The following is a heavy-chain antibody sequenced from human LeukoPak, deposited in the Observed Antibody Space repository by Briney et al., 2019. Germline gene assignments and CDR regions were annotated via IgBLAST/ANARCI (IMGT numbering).Heavy chain of an antibody. CDR1: GFTFSSYA. D-gene: IGHD4-17*01. V-gene: IGHV3-23*01. Sequence: GGSLRLSCAASGFTFSSYAMSWVRQAPGKGLEWVSAISGSGGSTYYADSVKGRFTISRDNSKNTLYLQMNSLRAEDTAVYYCARLRRYGDYHYWGQGTLVTVSS. CDR3: ARLRRYGDYHY. J-gene: IGHJ4*02. CDR2: ISGSGGST.